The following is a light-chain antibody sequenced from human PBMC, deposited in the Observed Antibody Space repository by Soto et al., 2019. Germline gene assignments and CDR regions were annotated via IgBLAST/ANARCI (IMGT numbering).Light chain of an antibody. CDR1: QSVSSSY. Sequence: EIVLTQSPGTLSLSPGERATLSCRASQSVSSSYFAWYQQKPGQAPRLLIYGASSRATGIPDRFSGSGSGTDFTLTNSRLEPEDFVVYYCQQYSSSPWTFGQGTKVEIK. CDR2: GAS. J-gene: IGKJ1*01. V-gene: IGKV3-20*01. CDR3: QQYSSSPWT.